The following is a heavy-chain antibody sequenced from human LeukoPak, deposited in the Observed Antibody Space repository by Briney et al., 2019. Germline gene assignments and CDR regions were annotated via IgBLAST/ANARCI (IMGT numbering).Heavy chain of an antibody. CDR1: GGSISSGDYY. V-gene: IGHV4-30-4*08. CDR2: IYYSGST. Sequence: PSRTLSLTCTVSGGSISSGDYYWSWIRQPPGKGLEWIGYIYYSGSTYYNPSLKSRVTISVDTSKNQFSLKLSSVTAADTAVYYCASEPYYYDSSGYYWGYFDYWGQGTLVTVSS. D-gene: IGHD3-22*01. J-gene: IGHJ4*02. CDR3: ASEPYYYDSSGYYWGYFDY.